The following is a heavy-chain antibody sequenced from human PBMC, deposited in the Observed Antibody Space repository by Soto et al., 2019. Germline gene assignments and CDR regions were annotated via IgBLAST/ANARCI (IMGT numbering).Heavy chain of an antibody. CDR1: GGSIVDYY. CDR2: IYYTGNT. D-gene: IGHD1-7*01. V-gene: IGHV4-59*01. CDR3: ARDVNRWELRGFLDL. Sequence: SETLSLTCSVSGGSIVDYYWSWIRQPPGKGLEWIGFIYYTGNTRYNPSLGSRVTISLDTSKNQFSLKLTSATAADTAFYYCARDVNRWELRGFLDLWGRGAPVTVYS. J-gene: IGHJ5*02.